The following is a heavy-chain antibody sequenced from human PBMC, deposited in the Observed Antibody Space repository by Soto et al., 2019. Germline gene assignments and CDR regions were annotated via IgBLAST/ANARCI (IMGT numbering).Heavy chain of an antibody. Sequence: KTSETLSLTCAVYGGSFSGYYWSWIRQPPGKGLEWIGEINHSGSTNYNPSLKSRVTISVDTSKNQFSLKLSSVTAADTAVYYCARLRGYSYGYYYYGMDVWGQGTTVTVSS. D-gene: IGHD5-18*01. CDR1: GGSFSGYY. CDR2: INHSGST. V-gene: IGHV4-34*01. CDR3: ARLRGYSYGYYYYGMDV. J-gene: IGHJ6*02.